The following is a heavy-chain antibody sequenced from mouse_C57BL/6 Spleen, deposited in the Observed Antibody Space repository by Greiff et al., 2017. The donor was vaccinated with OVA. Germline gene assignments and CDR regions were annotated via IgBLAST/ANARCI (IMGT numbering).Heavy chain of an antibody. D-gene: IGHD1-1*01. Sequence: QVQLQQSGAELVRPGSSVKLSCKASGYTFTSYWMDWVKQRPGQGLEWIGNIYPSDSETHYNQKFKDKATLTVDKSSSTAYMQLSSLTSEDSAVYYCAIITTGTGFAYWGQGTLVTVSA. CDR2: IYPSDSET. CDR3: AIITTGTGFAY. CDR1: GYTFTSYW. J-gene: IGHJ3*01. V-gene: IGHV1-61*01.